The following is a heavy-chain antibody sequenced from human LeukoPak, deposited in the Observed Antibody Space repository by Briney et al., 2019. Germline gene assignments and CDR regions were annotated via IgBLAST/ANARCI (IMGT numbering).Heavy chain of an antibody. V-gene: IGHV3-21*01. J-gene: IGHJ4*02. CDR2: ISSSSGYI. CDR1: GFTFSSYS. CDR3: ARDDRALVRGVINMIDY. D-gene: IGHD3-10*01. Sequence: PGGSLRLSCAASGFTFSSYSMNWVRQAPGKGLEWVSSISSSSGYIYYADSVKGRFAISRDNAKNSLYLQMNSLRAEDTAVYYCARDDRALVRGVINMIDYWGQGTLVTVSS.